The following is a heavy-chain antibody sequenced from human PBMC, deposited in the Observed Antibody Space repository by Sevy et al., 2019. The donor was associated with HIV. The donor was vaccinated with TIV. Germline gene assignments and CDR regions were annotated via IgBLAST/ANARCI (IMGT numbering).Heavy chain of an antibody. J-gene: IGHJ5*02. CDR3: VRDGAYGSGSYYKSNWFDP. CDR2: IIPIFGTA. Sequence: ASVKVSCKASGGTFSSYAISWVRQAPGQGLEWMGGIIPIFGTANYAQKFQGRVTITADESTSTAYMELSSVRSEDTAVYYCVRDGAYGSGSYYKSNWFDPWGQGTLVTVSS. CDR1: GGTFSSYA. V-gene: IGHV1-69*13. D-gene: IGHD3-10*01.